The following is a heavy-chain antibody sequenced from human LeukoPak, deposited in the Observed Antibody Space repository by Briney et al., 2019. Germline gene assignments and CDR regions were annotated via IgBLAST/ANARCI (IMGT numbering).Heavy chain of an antibody. V-gene: IGHV4-61*02. CDR2: IYTSGST. D-gene: IGHD1-1*01. Sequence: SETLSLTCTVSGGSISSGSYYWSWIRQPAGKGLEWIGRIYTSGSTNYNPSLKSRVTISVDTSKNQFSLKLSSVTAADTAVYYCARESGTTFYYYYMDVWGKGTTVTVSS. J-gene: IGHJ6*03. CDR1: GGSISSGSYY. CDR3: ARESGTTFYYYYMDV.